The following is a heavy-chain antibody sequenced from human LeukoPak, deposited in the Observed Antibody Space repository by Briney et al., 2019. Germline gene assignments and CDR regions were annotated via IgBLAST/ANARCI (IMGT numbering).Heavy chain of an antibody. Sequence: GGSLRLSCAASGFTFSSYGMHWVRQAPGKGLEWVAVISYVGSNKYYADSVKGRFTISRDNSKNTLYLQMNSLRTEDTAVYYCAKDPPTQGPFDYWGQGTLVTVSS. D-gene: IGHD1-1*01. J-gene: IGHJ4*02. CDR2: ISYVGSNK. V-gene: IGHV3-30*18. CDR1: GFTFSSYG. CDR3: AKDPPTQGPFDY.